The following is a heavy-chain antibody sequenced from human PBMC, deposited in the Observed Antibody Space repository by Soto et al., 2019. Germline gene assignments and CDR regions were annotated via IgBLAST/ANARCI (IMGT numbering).Heavy chain of an antibody. V-gene: IGHV4-39*01. CDR2: IYYSGST. CDR3: ARAGTMVRGGGFD. J-gene: IGHJ4*02. CDR1: GGSISSSSYY. Sequence: QLQLQESGPGLVKPSETLSLTCTVSGGSISSSSYYWGWIRQPPGKGLEWIGSIYYSGSTYYNPSLKSRVTISVDTSKNQFSRKLSAVTAADTAVYYCARAGTMVRGGGFDWGQGTMVTVSS. D-gene: IGHD3-10*01.